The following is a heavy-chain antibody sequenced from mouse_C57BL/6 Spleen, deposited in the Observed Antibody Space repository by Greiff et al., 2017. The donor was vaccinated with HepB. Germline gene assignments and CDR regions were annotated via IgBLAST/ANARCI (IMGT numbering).Heavy chain of an antibody. J-gene: IGHJ2*01. CDR3: ARERGTSYFDY. CDR2: ISYDGSN. Sequence: ESGPGLVKPSQSLSLTCSVTGYSITSGYYWNWIRQFPGNKLEWMGYISYDGSNNYNPSLKNRISITRDTSKNQFFLKLNSVTTEDTATYYCARERGTSYFDYWGQGTTLTVSS. CDR1: GYSITSGYY. V-gene: IGHV3-6*01. D-gene: IGHD5-1*01.